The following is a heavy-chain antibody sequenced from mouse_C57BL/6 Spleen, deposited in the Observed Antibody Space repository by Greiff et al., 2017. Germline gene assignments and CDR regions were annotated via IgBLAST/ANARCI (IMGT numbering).Heavy chain of an antibody. CDR1: GYTFTSYW. J-gene: IGHJ2*01. Sequence: VQLQQSGAELVKPGASVKMSCKASGYTFTSYWITWVKQRPGQGLEWIGDIYPGSGSTNYNEKFKSKATLTVDTSSSTAYMQLSSLTAEDSVVYYCAREGRGDYFDYWGQGTTLTVSS. V-gene: IGHV1-55*01. D-gene: IGHD3-3*01. CDR2: IYPGSGST. CDR3: AREGRGDYFDY.